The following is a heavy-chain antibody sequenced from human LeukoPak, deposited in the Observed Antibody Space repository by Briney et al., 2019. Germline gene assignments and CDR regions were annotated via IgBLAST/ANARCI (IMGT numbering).Heavy chain of an antibody. CDR2: IYHSGST. D-gene: IGHD3-3*01. Sequence: PSETLSLTCAVSGYSISSGYYWGWIPQPPGKGLEWIGSIYHSGSTYYNPSLKSRVTISIDTSKNQFSLKLSSVTAADTAVYYCASEYYDFWSGYYGYWGQGTLVTVSS. V-gene: IGHV4-38-2*01. J-gene: IGHJ4*02. CDR3: ASEYYDFWSGYYGY. CDR1: GYSISSGYY.